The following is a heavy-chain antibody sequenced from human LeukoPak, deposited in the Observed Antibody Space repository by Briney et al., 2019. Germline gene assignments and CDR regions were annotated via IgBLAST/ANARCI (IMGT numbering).Heavy chain of an antibody. J-gene: IGHJ4*02. CDR3: ARDHNYAFDN. CDR2: IGIDSGNT. Sequence: GGSLRLSCTASGFPFIEYSMNWVRQAPGKGLEWISYIGIDSGNTKYADFVRGRFTISADKAKNSLHLQMNSLRVEDTAVYYCARDHNYAFDNWGQGTLVSVAS. D-gene: IGHD1-1*01. CDR1: GFPFIEYS. V-gene: IGHV3-48*01.